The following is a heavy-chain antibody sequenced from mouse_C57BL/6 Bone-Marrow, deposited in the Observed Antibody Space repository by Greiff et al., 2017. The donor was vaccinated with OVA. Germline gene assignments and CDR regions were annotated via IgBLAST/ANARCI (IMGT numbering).Heavy chain of an antibody. Sequence: QVQLQQSGAELVKPGASVKLSCKASGYTFTSYWMHWVKQRPGQGLEWIGMIHPNSGSTNYNEKFKSKATLTVDKSSSTAYMQLSSLTSEDSAVYYCARLVFIYYYATWDYWGQGTTLTVSS. CDR3: ARLVFIYYYATWDY. CDR1: GYTFTSYW. V-gene: IGHV1-64*01. J-gene: IGHJ2*01. CDR2: IHPNSGST. D-gene: IGHD1-1*01.